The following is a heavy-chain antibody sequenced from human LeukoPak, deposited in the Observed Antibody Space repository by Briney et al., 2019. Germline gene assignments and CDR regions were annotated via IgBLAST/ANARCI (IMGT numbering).Heavy chain of an antibody. V-gene: IGHV1-69*01. CDR3: ARDRRKGRPYG. CDR1: GGTLNSFA. CDR2: IIPIFGTA. D-gene: IGHD4-17*01. Sequence: SVKVSCKASGGTLNSFAISWRRQAPGLGLEWMGGIIPIFGTANYAQKFQGGVTITADESTNTAYMELSSLRSEDTAVYYCARDRRKGRPYGWGQGTLVTVSS. J-gene: IGHJ4*02.